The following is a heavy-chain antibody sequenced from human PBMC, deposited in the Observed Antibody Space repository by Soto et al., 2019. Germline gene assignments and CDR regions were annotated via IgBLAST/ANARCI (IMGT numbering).Heavy chain of an antibody. Sequence: GGSLRLSCAASGFTFSNAWMSWVRQAPGKGLEWVGRIKSKTDGGTTDYAAPVKGRFTISRDDSKNTLYLQMNSLKIEDTAVYYCTTVASVPLWFGELTDTYYFDYWGHGTLVTVSS. D-gene: IGHD3-10*01. CDR3: TTVASVPLWFGELTDTYYFDY. V-gene: IGHV3-15*01. CDR1: GFTFSNAW. CDR2: IKSKTDGGTT. J-gene: IGHJ4*01.